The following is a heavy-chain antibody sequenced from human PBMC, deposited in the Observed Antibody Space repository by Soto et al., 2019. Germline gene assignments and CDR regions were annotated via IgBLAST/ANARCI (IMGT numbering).Heavy chain of an antibody. V-gene: IGHV4-59*01. CDR1: GCSISSYY. CDR2: IYYSGST. Sequence: PSETLSLNCPVSGCSISSYYWSWIRQPPGKGLEWIGYIYYSGSTNYNPSLKSRVTISVDTSKNQFSLKLSSVTAADTAVYCCARALNGYNYRYFDYWGQGTLVTVSS. J-gene: IGHJ4*02. D-gene: IGHD5-12*01. CDR3: ARALNGYNYRYFDY.